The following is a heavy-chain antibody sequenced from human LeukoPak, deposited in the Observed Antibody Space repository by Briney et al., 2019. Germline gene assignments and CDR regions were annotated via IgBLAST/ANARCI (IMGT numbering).Heavy chain of an antibody. V-gene: IGHV1-58*01. Sequence: SVKVSCKASGLTFTSSAVQWVGQARGQRLEWIGWIVVGSDNTNYAQKFQERVTITRDMSTSTAYMELSSLRSEDTAVYYCAAKTGGIAAAGSSGYYYYMDVWGKGTTVTVSS. CDR2: IVVGSDNT. J-gene: IGHJ6*03. D-gene: IGHD6-13*01. CDR1: GLTFTSSA. CDR3: AAKTGGIAAAGSSGYYYYMDV.